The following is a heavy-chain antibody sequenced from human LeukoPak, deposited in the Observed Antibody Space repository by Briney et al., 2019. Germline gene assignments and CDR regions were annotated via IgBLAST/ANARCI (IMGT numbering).Heavy chain of an antibody. D-gene: IGHD4-17*01. Sequence: GASVKVSCKASGYTFTGYYMHWLRQAPGQGLEWRGRSNINSGGTNYAQKFQGRVTMTRDTSISTAYMELSRLRSDDTAVYYCARAPGNTVTNDYWGQGTLVTVSS. CDR2: SNINSGGT. CDR3: ARAPGNTVTNDY. V-gene: IGHV1-2*06. CDR1: GYTFTGYY. J-gene: IGHJ4*02.